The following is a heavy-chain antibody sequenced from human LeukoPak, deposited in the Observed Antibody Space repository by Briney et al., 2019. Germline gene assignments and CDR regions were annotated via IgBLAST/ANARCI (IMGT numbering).Heavy chain of an antibody. V-gene: IGHV3-11*05. CDR2: ISSGSSFT. D-gene: IGHD3-22*01. CDR1: GFTFSDYY. CDR3: AREVDYYDRSRTGFDP. J-gene: IGHJ5*02. Sequence: GGSLRLSCAASGFTFSDYYMSWIRQAPGKGLEWVSYISSGSSFTNYADSVKGRFTISRDNAKNSLYLQMNSLRAEDTAVYYCAREVDYYDRSRTGFDPWGQGTLVTVSS.